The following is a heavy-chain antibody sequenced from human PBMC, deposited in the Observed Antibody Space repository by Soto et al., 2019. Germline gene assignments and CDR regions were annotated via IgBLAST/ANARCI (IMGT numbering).Heavy chain of an antibody. D-gene: IGHD1-26*01. CDR1: GFNFRGEA. CDR3: VKDSPVSGKYQDLDY. J-gene: IGHJ4*01. Sequence: PGGSLRFSCAASGFNFRGEAMTWVRQASGKGLEWISALTPGGETTYYINSVKGRFTISRDNAEDTLFLQMNSLTDADTAIYYCVKDSPVSGKYQDLDYWGQGTLVTVSS. CDR2: LTPGGETT. V-gene: IGHV3-23*01.